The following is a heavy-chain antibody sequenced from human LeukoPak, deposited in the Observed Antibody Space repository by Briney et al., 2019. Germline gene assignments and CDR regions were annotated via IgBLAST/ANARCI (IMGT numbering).Heavy chain of an antibody. Sequence: PSETLSLTCTVSGGSISSGGYYWSWIRQHPGKGLEWIGYIYYSGSTYYNPSLKSRVTISVDTSKNQFSLKLSSVTAADTAVYYCARVTSSRDGYNLSDYSDYWGQGTLVTVSS. J-gene: IGHJ4*02. CDR2: IYYSGST. V-gene: IGHV4-31*03. D-gene: IGHD5-24*01. CDR3: ARVTSSRDGYNLSDYSDY. CDR1: GGSISSGGYY.